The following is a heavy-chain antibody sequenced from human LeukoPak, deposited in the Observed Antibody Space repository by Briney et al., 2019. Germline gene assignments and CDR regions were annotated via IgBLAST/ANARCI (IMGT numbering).Heavy chain of an antibody. V-gene: IGHV4-59*08. CDR1: GGSISSYY. Sequence: KPSVTLSLTCTVSGGSISSYYWSWIRQPPGKGLEWIGYIYYSGSTNYNPSLKSRVPISVDTSKKQFSLKLSSVTAADTAVYYCARAMTTVTPLGLYYYGMDVWGQGTTVTVSS. CDR2: IYYSGST. CDR3: ARAMTTVTPLGLYYYGMDV. D-gene: IGHD4-17*01. J-gene: IGHJ6*02.